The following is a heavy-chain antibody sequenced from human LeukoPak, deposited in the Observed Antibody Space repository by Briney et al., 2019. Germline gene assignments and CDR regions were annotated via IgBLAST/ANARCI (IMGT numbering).Heavy chain of an antibody. D-gene: IGHD2-2*01. V-gene: IGHV4-39*07. CDR2: IYYGRST. CDR1: GCSISSSRYY. CDR3: ARAPHIVVVPAATPFDY. Sequence: SETLSLTCTVSGCSISSSRYYWGWLRQPPGKGLEWIGSIYYGRSTYYNPSLKSRVTISVDTSKNQFSLKLSSVTAAHTVVYYFARAPHIVVVPAATPFDYWGQGTLVTVSS. J-gene: IGHJ4*02.